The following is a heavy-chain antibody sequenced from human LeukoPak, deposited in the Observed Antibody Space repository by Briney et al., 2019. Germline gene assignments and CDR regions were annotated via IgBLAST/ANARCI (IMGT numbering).Heavy chain of an antibody. Sequence: GGSLRLSCAASGFTFSSYAMHWVRQAPGKGLEGVAVISYDGSNKYYADSVKGRFTISRDNSKNTLYLQMNGLRAEDTAVYYCARDRYGDYRITSSFDPWGQGTLVTVSS. CDR2: ISYDGSNK. D-gene: IGHD4-17*01. J-gene: IGHJ5*02. CDR1: GFTFSSYA. CDR3: ARDRYGDYRITSSFDP. V-gene: IGHV3-30-3*01.